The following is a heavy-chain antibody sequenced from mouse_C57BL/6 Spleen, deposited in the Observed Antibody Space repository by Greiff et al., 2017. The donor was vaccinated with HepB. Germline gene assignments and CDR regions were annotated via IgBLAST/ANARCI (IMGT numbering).Heavy chain of an antibody. J-gene: IGHJ2*01. D-gene: IGHD2-1*01. CDR2: IDPSDSYT. CDR3: ARCPLYYGFDY. V-gene: IGHV1-69*01. Sequence: QVQLQQPGAELVMPGASVKLSCKASGYTFTSYWMHWVKQRPGQGLEWIGEIDPSDSYTNYNQKFKGKSTLTVDKSSSTAYMQRSSLTSEASAVYYCARCPLYYGFDYWGQGTTLTVSS. CDR1: GYTFTSYW.